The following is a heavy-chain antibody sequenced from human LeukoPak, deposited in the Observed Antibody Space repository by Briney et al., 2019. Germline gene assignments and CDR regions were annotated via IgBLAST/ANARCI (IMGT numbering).Heavy chain of an antibody. CDR2: IYYSGST. J-gene: IGHJ5*02. CDR3: ARSPVHCSGGSCYGDWFDP. D-gene: IGHD2-15*01. CDR1: GGSISSSSYY. V-gene: IGHV4-39*07. Sequence: SQTLSLTCTVSGGSISSSSYYWGWIRQPPGKGLEWIGSIYYSGSTYYNPSLKSRVTISVDTSKNQFSLKLSSVTAADTAVYYCARSPVHCSGGSCYGDWFDPWGQGTLVTVSS.